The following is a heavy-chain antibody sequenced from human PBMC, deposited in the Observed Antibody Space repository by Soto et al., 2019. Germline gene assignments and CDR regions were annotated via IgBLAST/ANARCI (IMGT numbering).Heavy chain of an antibody. D-gene: IGHD2-2*01. J-gene: IGHJ6*02. CDR2: ISSSSSYI. CDR3: ARELRTSSYYYYGMDV. V-gene: IGHV3-21*01. CDR1: GFTFSSYS. Sequence: EVQLVESGGGLVQPGGSLRLSCAASGFTFSSYSMNWVRQAPGKGLEWVSSISSSSSYIYYADSVKGRFTISRDNAKNSLYLQMNSLRAEDTAVYYCARELRTSSYYYYGMDVWGQGTTVTVSS.